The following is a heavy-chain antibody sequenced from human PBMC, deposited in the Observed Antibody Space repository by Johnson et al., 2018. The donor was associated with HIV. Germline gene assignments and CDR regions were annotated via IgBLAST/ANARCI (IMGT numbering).Heavy chain of an antibody. CDR2: LKQDGSEK. V-gene: IGHV3-7*01. CDR1: GFTFSIYW. CDR3: ARAINDAFDI. J-gene: IGHJ3*02. Sequence: VQLVESGGGLVQHGGSLRLSCAASGFTFSIYWMTWVRQAPRKGLEWVANLKQDGSEKYYVDYVKGRVPISRNKAKNSLYLQMNSLRAEDTAVYFCARAINDAFDIWGQGTMVTVSP.